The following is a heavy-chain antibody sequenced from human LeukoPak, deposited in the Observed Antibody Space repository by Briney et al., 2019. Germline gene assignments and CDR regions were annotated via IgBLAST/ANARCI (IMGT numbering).Heavy chain of an antibody. D-gene: IGHD5-24*01. Sequence: AASVKVSCKASGYTFTGYYMHWVRQAPGQGLEWMGRINPNSGGPNYAQKFQGRVTMTRDTSISTAYMELSRLRSDDTAVYYCAREGDGYKILPFDYWGQGTLVTVSS. CDR3: AREGDGYKILPFDY. J-gene: IGHJ4*02. CDR2: INPNSGGP. CDR1: GYTFTGYY. V-gene: IGHV1-2*06.